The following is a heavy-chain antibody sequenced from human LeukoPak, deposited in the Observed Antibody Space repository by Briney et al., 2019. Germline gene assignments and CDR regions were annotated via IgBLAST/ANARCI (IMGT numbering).Heavy chain of an antibody. CDR2: INSSCGST. V-gene: IGHV1-46*01. D-gene: IGHD3-3*02. CDR1: GYTFSSYY. Sequence: VASVKVSCKTLGYTFSSYYIHWVRQAPGQGLEWMGIINSSCGSTSYAQKFQGRVTITRDTSTSSVYMELSSLRSEDTAVYYCARRAVGNRISVWGQGNTVTVSS. J-gene: IGHJ6*02. CDR3: ARRAVGNRISV.